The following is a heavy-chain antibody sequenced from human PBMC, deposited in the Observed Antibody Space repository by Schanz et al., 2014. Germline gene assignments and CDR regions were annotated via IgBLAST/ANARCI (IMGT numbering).Heavy chain of an antibody. D-gene: IGHD3-10*01. J-gene: IGHJ3*02. Sequence: EVQLLESGGGLVQPGGSLRISCAASGFTFSIYGMSWVRQAPGKGLEWVSRMIGSGSSVFYADSVKGRFTISRDNSKNTLYVQMNSLRAEDTAVYYCAKAKSGAHGAFDIWGQGTMVTVSS. V-gene: IGHV3-23*01. CDR2: MIGSGSSV. CDR3: AKAKSGAHGAFDI. CDR1: GFTFSIYG.